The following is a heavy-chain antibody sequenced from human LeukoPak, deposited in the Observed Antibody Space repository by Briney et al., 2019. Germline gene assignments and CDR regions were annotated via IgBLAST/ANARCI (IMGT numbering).Heavy chain of an antibody. CDR1: GYTFTSYY. J-gene: IGHJ6*02. CDR2: INPSGGST. V-gene: IGHV1-46*01. CDR3: ARDRWYYYGSGYGMDV. D-gene: IGHD3-10*01. Sequence: ASVKVSCKASGYTFTSYYMHWVRQAPGQGLEWMGIINPSGGSTSYAQKFQGRVTMTRDTSTSTGYMELSSLRSEDTAVYYCARDRWYYYGSGYGMDVWGQGTTVTVSS.